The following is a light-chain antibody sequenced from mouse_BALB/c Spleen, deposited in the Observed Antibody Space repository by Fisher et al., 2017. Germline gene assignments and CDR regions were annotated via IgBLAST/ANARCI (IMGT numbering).Light chain of an antibody. CDR1: SSVSY. CDR2: LTS. J-gene: IGKJ5*01. Sequence: IVLTQSPALMSASPGEKVTMTCSASSSVSYMYWYQQKPRSSPKPWIYLTSNLASGVPARFSGSGSGTSYSLTISSMEAEDAATYYCQQYHSYPPTFGAGTKLELK. V-gene: IGKV4-61*01. CDR3: QQYHSYPPT.